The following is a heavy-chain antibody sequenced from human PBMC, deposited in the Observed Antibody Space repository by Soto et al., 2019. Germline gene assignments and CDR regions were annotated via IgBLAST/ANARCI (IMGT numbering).Heavy chain of an antibody. CDR2: ISSSGSTI. D-gene: IGHD6-25*01. CDR3: ASSSAEGRSLFDY. J-gene: IGHJ4*02. Sequence: PGGSLRLSCAASGFTFSSYEMNWVRQAPGKGLEWVSYISSSGSTIYYADSVKGRFTISRDNAKNSLYLQMNSLRAEDTAVYYCASSSAEGRSLFDYWGQGTLVTVSS. CDR1: GFTFSSYE. V-gene: IGHV3-48*03.